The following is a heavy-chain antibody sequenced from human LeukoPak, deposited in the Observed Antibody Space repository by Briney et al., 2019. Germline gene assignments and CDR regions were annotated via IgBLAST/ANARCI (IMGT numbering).Heavy chain of an antibody. CDR3: ARLGYCSSTSCSPRDYYYYYGMDV. CDR1: GYTFTSYD. V-gene: IGHV1-8*01. Sequence: GASVKVSCKASGYTFTSYDINWVRQATGQGLEWMGWMNPNSGNTGYAQKFQGRVTMTRNTSISTAYMELSSLRSEDTAVYYCARLGYCSSTSCSPRDYYYYYGMDVWGQGTTVTVSS. CDR2: MNPNSGNT. J-gene: IGHJ6*02. D-gene: IGHD2-2*01.